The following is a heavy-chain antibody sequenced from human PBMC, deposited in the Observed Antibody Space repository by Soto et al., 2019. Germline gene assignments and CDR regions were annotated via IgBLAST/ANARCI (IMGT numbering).Heavy chain of an antibody. Sequence: PSETLSLTCAVYVGSFRGYYWGWIRQPPGKGLEWIGEINHIGSTNYNPSLKSRVTISVDTSKNQFSLKLSSVTAADTAVYYCARVEKAARPEGGYYYYGMDVWGQGTTVTVSS. D-gene: IGHD6-6*01. CDR2: INHIGST. V-gene: IGHV4-34*01. J-gene: IGHJ6*02. CDR3: ARVEKAARPEGGYYYYGMDV. CDR1: VGSFRGYY.